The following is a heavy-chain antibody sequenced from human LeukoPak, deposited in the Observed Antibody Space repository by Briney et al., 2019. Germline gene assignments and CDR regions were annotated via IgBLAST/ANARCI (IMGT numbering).Heavy chain of an antibody. D-gene: IGHD6-19*01. CDR3: ASLRRQWLAYFDH. CDR2: IIPIFGTV. CDR1: GGTISLYA. V-gene: IGHV1-69*13. Sequence: GASVKVSCKASGGTISLYAISWVRQAPGQGLEWLGGIIPIFGTVNYAQRFQGRVTITADESTSTAYMELSSLRSEDTAVYYCASLRRQWLAYFDHWGQGILVTVSS. J-gene: IGHJ4*02.